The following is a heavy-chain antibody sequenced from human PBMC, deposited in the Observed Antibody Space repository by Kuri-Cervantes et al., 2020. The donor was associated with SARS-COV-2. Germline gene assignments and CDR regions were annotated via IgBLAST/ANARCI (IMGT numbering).Heavy chain of an antibody. Sequence: GGSLRLACVASGFTFSSNSRNWVRQAPGKGLEWVSYISGSGFSIYYADSLKGRFTISRDNAKNSLYLQMNSLTAEDTAVYYCARGGRYYFDYWGQGSLVTVSS. D-gene: IGHD1-26*01. CDR3: ARGGRYYFDY. V-gene: IGHV3-48*01. CDR2: ISGSGFSI. CDR1: GFTFSSNS. J-gene: IGHJ4*02.